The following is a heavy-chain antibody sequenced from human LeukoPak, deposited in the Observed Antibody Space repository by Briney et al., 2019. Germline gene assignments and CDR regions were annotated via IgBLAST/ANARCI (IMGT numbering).Heavy chain of an antibody. V-gene: IGHV6-1*01. CDR3: ARETDIGLWFGEPWRAFDI. D-gene: IGHD3-10*01. CDR1: GDSVSSNSAA. Sequence: SQTLSLTCAISGDSVSSNSAAWNWIRQSPSRGLEWLGRTYYRSKWYNDYAVSVKSRITTNPDTSKNQFSLQLNSVTPEDTAVYYCARETDIGLWFGEPWRAFDIWGQGTMVTVSS. CDR2: TYYRSKWYN. J-gene: IGHJ3*02.